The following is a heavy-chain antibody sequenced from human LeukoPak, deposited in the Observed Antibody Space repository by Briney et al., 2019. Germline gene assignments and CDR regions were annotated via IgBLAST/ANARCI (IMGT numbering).Heavy chain of an antibody. D-gene: IGHD3-3*01. V-gene: IGHV4-4*02. Sequence: SETLCLTCAVSGGSINSDYWWTWVRQSPGKGLEWIGEIYHTGSVNYNLSLESRVTISRDRSKNQFSLMLRSVTAADTAVYYCARHDDFLSAYNYWGQGILVTVSS. CDR2: IYHTGSV. CDR3: ARHDDFLSAYNY. CDR1: GGSINSDYW. J-gene: IGHJ4*02.